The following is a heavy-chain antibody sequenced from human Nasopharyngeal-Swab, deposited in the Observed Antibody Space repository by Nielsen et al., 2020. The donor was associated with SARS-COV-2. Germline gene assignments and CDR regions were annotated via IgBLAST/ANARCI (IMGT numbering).Heavy chain of an antibody. CDR2: IYYSGST. J-gene: IGHJ6*02. CDR1: GGSISSGGYY. CDR3: ARWEYLDWLLHSDYGMDV. V-gene: IGHV4-31*03. Sequence: SETLSLTCTVSGGSISSGGYYWSWIRQHPGKGLEWIGYIYYSGSTHYNPSLKSRVTISIDTSKNQFSLKLSSVTAADTAVYYCARWEYLDWLLHSDYGMDVWGQGTTVTVSS. D-gene: IGHD3-9*01.